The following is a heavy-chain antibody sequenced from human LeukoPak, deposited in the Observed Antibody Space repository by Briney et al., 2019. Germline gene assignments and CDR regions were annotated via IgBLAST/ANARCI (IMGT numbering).Heavy chain of an antibody. CDR2: ISRSSSTI. Sequence: GGSLRLSCAASGFTFSSYSMNWVRQAPGKGLEWVSYISRSSSTIYYADSVKGRFTISRDNAKNSLYLQMNSLRAEDTAVYYCARKRLAYYGSGSYAFDYWGQGTLVTVSS. CDR3: ARKRLAYYGSGSYAFDY. CDR1: GFTFSSYS. J-gene: IGHJ4*02. V-gene: IGHV3-48*04. D-gene: IGHD3-10*01.